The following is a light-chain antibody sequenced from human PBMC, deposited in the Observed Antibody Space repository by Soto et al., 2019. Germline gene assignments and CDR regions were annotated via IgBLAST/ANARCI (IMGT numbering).Light chain of an antibody. CDR1: QSVSSY. Sequence: EIMLTQSPATLSLSPGKRVTLSCMASQSVSSYLAWNNQKPAQTPRLHIYYASLKTTAVPARFSGSMSGSDFTLTIISLVPEDFAVYYCQQRSNWPIFGGGNKV. V-gene: IGKV3-11*01. CDR2: YAS. J-gene: IGKJ4*01. CDR3: QQRSNWPI.